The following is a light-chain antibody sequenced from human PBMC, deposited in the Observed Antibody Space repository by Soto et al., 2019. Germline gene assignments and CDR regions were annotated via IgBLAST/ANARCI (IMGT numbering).Light chain of an antibody. Sequence: EKVMTQSPATLCVSPGERATLSCRASQSVSSNLAWYQQKPGQAPRLLIYGASIRATGIPARFSGSGSGTEFTLTISTLQSEDFALYYCQQYNNWPPWTFGQGTKVDIK. CDR1: QSVSSN. CDR3: QQYNNWPPWT. CDR2: GAS. V-gene: IGKV3-15*01. J-gene: IGKJ1*01.